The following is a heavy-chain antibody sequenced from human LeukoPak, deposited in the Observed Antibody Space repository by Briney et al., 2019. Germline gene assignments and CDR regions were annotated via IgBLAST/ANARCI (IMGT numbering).Heavy chain of an antibody. Sequence: ASVTVSCKASGYTFTSYGISWVRQAPGQGLEGMGWISAYNGNTNYAQKLQGRVTMTTDTSTSKVYMELRSLRSDDTAVYYCARVNRATSYDFWSGSYYYYYYMDVWGKGTTVTVSS. V-gene: IGHV1-18*01. CDR2: ISAYNGNT. CDR3: ARVNRATSYDFWSGSYYYYYYMDV. CDR1: GYTFTSYG. J-gene: IGHJ6*03. D-gene: IGHD3-3*01.